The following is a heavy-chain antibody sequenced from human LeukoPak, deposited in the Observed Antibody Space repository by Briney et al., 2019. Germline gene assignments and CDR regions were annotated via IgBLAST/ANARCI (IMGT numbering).Heavy chain of an antibody. Sequence: SETLSLTCAVYGGSFSGDYWSWIRQPPGKGLEWIGEINHSGSTNYNPSLKSRVTISVDTSKNQFSLKLSSVTAADTAVYYCAREAGCGGDCYRPAQGYYFDYWGQGTLVTVSS. D-gene: IGHD2-21*02. CDR1: GGSFSGDY. CDR2: INHSGST. J-gene: IGHJ4*02. V-gene: IGHV4-34*01. CDR3: AREAGCGGDCYRPAQGYYFDY.